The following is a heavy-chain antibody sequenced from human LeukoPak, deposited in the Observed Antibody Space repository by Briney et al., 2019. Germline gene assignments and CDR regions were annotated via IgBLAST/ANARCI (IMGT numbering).Heavy chain of an antibody. CDR1: GGSISSDNNY. J-gene: IGHJ4*02. D-gene: IGHD2-8*01. CDR3: ARARYNGGWLDY. Sequence: PSQTLSLTCTVSGGSISSDNNYWSWIRQPAGRELEWIGHISTSGSTNYNPSLKSRVTISRDTSTNQFSLKVSSVSAADTAMYYCARARYNGGWLDYWGQGALVTVSS. CDR2: ISTSGST. V-gene: IGHV4-61*09.